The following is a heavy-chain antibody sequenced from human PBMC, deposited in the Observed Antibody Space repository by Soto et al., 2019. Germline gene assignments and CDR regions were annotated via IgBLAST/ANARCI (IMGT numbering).Heavy chain of an antibody. CDR3: ARGRGFCSGGSCYAYYGMDV. CDR1: GGSFSGFY. V-gene: IGHV4-34*01. CDR2: ITHSGSS. D-gene: IGHD2-15*01. Sequence: PSETLCLTCAVYGGSFSGFYWSWIRQTPGKGLEWIGEITHSGSSNYNPSLKSRVTILVDTSKNQFSLKMSSVTAADTAVFYCARGRGFCSGGSCYAYYGMDVWGQGTTVTVSS. J-gene: IGHJ6*02.